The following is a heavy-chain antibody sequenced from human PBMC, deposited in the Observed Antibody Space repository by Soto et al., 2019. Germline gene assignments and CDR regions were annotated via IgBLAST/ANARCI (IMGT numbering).Heavy chain of an antibody. CDR3: AMGGYCSGGSCLDY. V-gene: IGHV4-59*01. D-gene: IGHD2-15*01. J-gene: IGHJ4*02. Sequence: SETLSLTCTVSGGSISSYYWSWIRQPPGKGLEWIGYIYYSGSTNYNPSLKSRVTISVDTSKNQFSLKLSSVTAADTAVYCCAMGGYCSGGSCLDYWGQGTLVTVSS. CDR2: IYYSGST. CDR1: GGSISSYY.